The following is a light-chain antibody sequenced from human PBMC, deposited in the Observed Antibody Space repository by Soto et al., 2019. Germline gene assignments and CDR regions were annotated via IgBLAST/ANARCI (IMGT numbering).Light chain of an antibody. V-gene: IGKV2-28*01. Sequence: DIVMTQSPLSLPVTPGEPASISCRSSQSLLHSNGYNYLDWYLQKPGQSPQLLIYLGSNRASGVPDRLSGSGSGTDFTLKISRVEAEDVGVYYCKQALQTLFTFGPGTKVDIK. CDR3: KQALQTLFT. J-gene: IGKJ3*01. CDR2: LGS. CDR1: QSLLHSNGYNY.